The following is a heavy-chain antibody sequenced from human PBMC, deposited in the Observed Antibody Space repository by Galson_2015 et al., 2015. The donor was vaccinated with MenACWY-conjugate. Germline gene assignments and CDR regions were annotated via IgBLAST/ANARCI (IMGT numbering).Heavy chain of an antibody. Sequence: SLRLSCAASGFTFSSYWMSWVRQAPGKGLEWVANIKQDGREKYYVDSVKGRFTISRDNAKNSLYLQMNSLRAEDTAVYYCARDLSSRWYYNWFDPWGQGTLVTVSS. CDR3: ARDLSSRWYYNWFDP. J-gene: IGHJ5*02. CDR2: IKQDGREK. V-gene: IGHV3-7*01. D-gene: IGHD6-13*01. CDR1: GFTFSSYW.